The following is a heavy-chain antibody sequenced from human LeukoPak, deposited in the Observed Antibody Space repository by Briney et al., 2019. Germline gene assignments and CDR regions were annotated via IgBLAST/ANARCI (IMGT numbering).Heavy chain of an antibody. CDR3: ATDLIHYYASGAKT. CDR2: ISSSGSTI. Sequence: GGSLRLSCAASGFTFSSYEMNWVRQAPGKGLEWVSYISSSGSTIYYADPVKGRFTISRDNAKNSLYLQMNSLRAEDTAVYYCATDLIHYYASGAKTWGQGTLVTVSS. V-gene: IGHV3-48*03. CDR1: GFTFSSYE. J-gene: IGHJ5*02. D-gene: IGHD3-10*01.